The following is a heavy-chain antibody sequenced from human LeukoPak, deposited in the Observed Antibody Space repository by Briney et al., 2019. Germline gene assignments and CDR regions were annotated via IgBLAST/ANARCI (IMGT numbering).Heavy chain of an antibody. D-gene: IGHD3-22*01. J-gene: IGHJ4*02. Sequence: GGSLRLSCAASGFTFSSYAMSWVRQAPGKGLEWVSAISGSGGSTYYADSVKGRFTISRDNSKNTLYLQMNSLRAEDTAVYYCAKDIPFDYYDSSGDFDYWGQGTLVTVSS. CDR1: GFTFSSYA. CDR2: ISGSGGST. V-gene: IGHV3-23*01. CDR3: AKDIPFDYYDSSGDFDY.